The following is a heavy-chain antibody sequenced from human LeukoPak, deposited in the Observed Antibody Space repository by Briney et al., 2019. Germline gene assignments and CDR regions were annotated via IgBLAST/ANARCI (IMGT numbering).Heavy chain of an antibody. CDR2: IYYSGST. CDR3: ARQGYSAYEILDY. CDR1: GGSISSYY. D-gene: IGHD5-12*01. Sequence: SSETLSLTCTVSGGSISSYYWSWIRQPPGKGLEWIGYIYYSGSTNYSPSLKSRVTISVDTSKNQFSLKLSSVTAADTAVYYCARQGYSAYEILDYWGQASVLTDSS. V-gene: IGHV4-59*08. J-gene: IGHJ4*02.